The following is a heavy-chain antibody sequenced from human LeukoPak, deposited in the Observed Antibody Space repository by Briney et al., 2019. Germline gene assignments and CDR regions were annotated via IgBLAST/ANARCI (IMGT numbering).Heavy chain of an antibody. D-gene: IGHD6-19*01. V-gene: IGHV3-30*02. CDR3: AKTGSGWFADC. J-gene: IGHJ4*02. Sequence: GGSLRLSCAASGFSFSRYAMHWVRQAPGKGLEWVTLIRYDGNNKYYADSVKGRFTISRDNSRNTLYLEMNSLRAEDTAVYYCAKTGSGWFADCWGQGTLVTVSS. CDR2: IRYDGNNK. CDR1: GFSFSRYA.